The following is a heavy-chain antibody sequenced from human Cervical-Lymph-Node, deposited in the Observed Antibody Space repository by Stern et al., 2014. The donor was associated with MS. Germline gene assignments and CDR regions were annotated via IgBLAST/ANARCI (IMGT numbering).Heavy chain of an antibody. V-gene: IGHV3-30*04. CDR2: ISYDGRDK. Sequence: VQLVESGGGVVQPGWSLRLSCAASGFVFRRYALHWVRQAPGKGLEWVALISYDGRDKYYTDSVKGRFTVSRDNSNNTVDLEMNSLRLEDTAVYYCAKGGSGSYLDWGQGSLVTVSS. CDR1: GFVFRRYA. J-gene: IGHJ4*02. CDR3: AKGGSGSYLD. D-gene: IGHD1-26*01.